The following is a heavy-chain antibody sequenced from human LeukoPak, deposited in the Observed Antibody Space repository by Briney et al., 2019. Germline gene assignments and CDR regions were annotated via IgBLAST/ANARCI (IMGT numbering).Heavy chain of an antibody. CDR1: GDSVSSNSAA. J-gene: IGHJ4*02. CDR3: ARDLDGQNNSRGSYFDY. Sequence: SQTLSLTCAISGDSVSSNSAAWNWIRQSPSRGLEWLGRTYYRSKWYNDYAVSVKSRITINPDTSKNQFSLKLSSVTAADTAVYYCARDLDGQNNSRGSYFDYWGQGTLVTVSS. V-gene: IGHV6-1*01. CDR2: TYYRSKWYN. D-gene: IGHD1/OR15-1a*01.